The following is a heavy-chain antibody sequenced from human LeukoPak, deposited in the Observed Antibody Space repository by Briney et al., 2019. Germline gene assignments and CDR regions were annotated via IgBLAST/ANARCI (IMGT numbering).Heavy chain of an antibody. Sequence: PSETLSLTCTVSGGSISSTSSYWGWIRQPPGKGLEWIGSVRYSGKTYYNPSLKSRVTMSLDTSKNQFSLRLTSVTAADTAVYSCVRHYYDSSGLAYYFDYWGQGTLVTVSS. CDR2: VRYSGKT. J-gene: IGHJ4*02. V-gene: IGHV4-39*01. CDR3: VRHYYDSSGLAYYFDY. D-gene: IGHD3-22*01. CDR1: GGSISSTSSY.